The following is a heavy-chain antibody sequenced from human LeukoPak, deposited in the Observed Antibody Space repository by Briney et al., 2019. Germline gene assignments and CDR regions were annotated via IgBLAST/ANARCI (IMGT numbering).Heavy chain of an antibody. D-gene: IGHD5-18*01. V-gene: IGHV4-34*01. CDR3: ARVMKDTAMVHFDY. CDR2: INHSGST. CDR1: GGSFSGYY. J-gene: IGHJ4*02. Sequence: SETLSLTCAVYGGSFSGYYWSWIRQPPGKGLEWIGEINHSGSTNYNPSLKSRVTISVDTSKNQFSLKPSSVTAADTAVYYCARVMKDTAMVHFDYWGQGTLVTVSS.